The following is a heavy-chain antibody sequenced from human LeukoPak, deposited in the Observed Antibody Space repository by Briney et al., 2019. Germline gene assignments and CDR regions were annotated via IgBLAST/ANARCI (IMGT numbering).Heavy chain of an antibody. CDR1: GGSISSGGYS. J-gene: IGHJ4*02. CDR3: ARGGYGSGLFDY. V-gene: IGHV4-30-2*01. D-gene: IGHD3-10*01. Sequence: SQTLSLTCAVSGGSISSGGYSWSWIRQPPGKGLEWVGYIYHSGSTYYNPSLKSRVTISVDRSKNQFSLKLSSVTAADTAVYYCARGGYGSGLFDYWGQGTLVTVSS. CDR2: IYHSGST.